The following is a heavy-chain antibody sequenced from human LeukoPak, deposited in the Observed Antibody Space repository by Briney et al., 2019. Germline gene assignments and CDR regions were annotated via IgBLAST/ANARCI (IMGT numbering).Heavy chain of an antibody. V-gene: IGHV5-51*01. J-gene: IGHJ5*02. Sequence: GESLQISCKGSGYSFTSYWIGWVRQLPGKGLEWMGIIYPGDSDTRYSPSFQGQVTISADKSISTAYLQWSSLKASDTAMYYCARALSPNWFDPWGQGTLVTVSS. CDR1: GYSFTSYW. CDR2: IYPGDSDT. CDR3: ARALSPNWFDP.